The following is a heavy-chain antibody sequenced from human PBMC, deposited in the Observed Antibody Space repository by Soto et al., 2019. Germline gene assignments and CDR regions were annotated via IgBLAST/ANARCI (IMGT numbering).Heavy chain of an antibody. CDR3: ARRLELRHYYYYYGMDV. CDR2: IYYSGST. CDR1: GGSVSSGSYY. V-gene: IGHV4-61*01. J-gene: IGHJ6*02. D-gene: IGHD1-7*01. Sequence: ETLSLTRTLSGGSVSSGSYYWSWIRQPPGKGLEWIGYIYYSGSTNYNPSLKSRVTISVDTSKNQFSLKLSSVTAADTAVYYCARRLELRHYYYYYGMDVWGQGTTVT.